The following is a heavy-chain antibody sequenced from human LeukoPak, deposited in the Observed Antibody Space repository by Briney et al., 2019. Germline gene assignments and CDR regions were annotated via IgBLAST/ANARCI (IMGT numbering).Heavy chain of an antibody. Sequence: PGGSLRLSCAASGFTFSSYWMHWVRQAPGKGLVWVSRINSDGSSTSYADSVKGRFTISRDNAKNTLYLQMNSLRAEDTAVYYCARSGVVPAAIPPDNYYYGMDVWGPGTTVTVSS. CDR1: GFTFSSYW. CDR2: INSDGSST. CDR3: ARSGVVPAAIPPDNYYYGMDV. D-gene: IGHD2-2*01. V-gene: IGHV3-74*01. J-gene: IGHJ6*02.